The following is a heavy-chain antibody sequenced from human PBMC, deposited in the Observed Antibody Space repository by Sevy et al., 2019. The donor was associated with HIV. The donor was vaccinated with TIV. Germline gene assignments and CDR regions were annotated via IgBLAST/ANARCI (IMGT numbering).Heavy chain of an antibody. CDR1: GFTFSNAW. CDR2: IKSKTDGGTT. D-gene: IGHD1-26*01. V-gene: IGHV3-15*01. Sequence: GSLRLSCAASGFTFSNAWMSWVRQAPGKGLEWVGRIKSKTDGGTTDYAAPVKGRFTISRDDSKNTLYLQMNSLKTEDTAVYYCTTEQVGATRVRPSYYYYYGMDVWGQGTTVTVSS. CDR3: TTEQVGATRVRPSYYYYYGMDV. J-gene: IGHJ6*02.